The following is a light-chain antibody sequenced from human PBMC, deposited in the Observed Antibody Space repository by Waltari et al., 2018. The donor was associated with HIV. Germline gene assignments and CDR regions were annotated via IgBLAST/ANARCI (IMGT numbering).Light chain of an antibody. J-gene: IGKJ5*01. CDR3: QQYYSTFIT. V-gene: IGKV4-1*01. CDR1: QSVLYSSNNKNY. CDR2: WAS. Sequence: DIVMTQSPDSLVVSLGERATINCKSSQSVLYSSNNKNYLAWYQQKPGQPPKLLIYWASTRESGVPDRFSGSGSGTDFTLTISSLQAEDVAVYYCQQYYSTFITFGQGTRLEIK.